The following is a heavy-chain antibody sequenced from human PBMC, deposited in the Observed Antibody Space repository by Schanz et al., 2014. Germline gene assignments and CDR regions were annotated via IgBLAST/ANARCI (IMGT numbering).Heavy chain of an antibody. V-gene: IGHV4-61*02. J-gene: IGHJ5*02. CDR3: AREPLSGYNWFDP. Sequence: QVQLQESGPGLVKPSQTLSLTCIVSGGSISSGTYYWSWLRQPAGKGLEWIGRIYTSGSTNYNPSHKSRVPISLDTPKNQSSRKLSSVTAADTAVYYCAREPLSGYNWFDPWGQGSLVTVSS. D-gene: IGHD6-25*01. CDR2: IYTSGST. CDR1: GGSISSGTYY.